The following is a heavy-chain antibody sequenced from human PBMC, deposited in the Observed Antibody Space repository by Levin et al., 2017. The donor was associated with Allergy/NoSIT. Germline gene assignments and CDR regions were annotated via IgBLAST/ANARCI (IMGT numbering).Heavy chain of an antibody. V-gene: IGHV4-39*01. CDR2: IYYSGST. CDR1: GGSISSSSYY. CDR3: ARLTGPNVYCSGGSCYRYYYYYMDV. Sequence: SETLSLTCTVSGGSISSSSYYWGWIRQPPGKGLEWIGSIYYSGSTYYNPSLKSRVTISVDTSKNQFSLKLSSVTAADTAVYYCARLTGPNVYCSGGSCYRYYYYYMDVWGKGTTVTVSS. D-gene: IGHD2-15*01. J-gene: IGHJ6*03.